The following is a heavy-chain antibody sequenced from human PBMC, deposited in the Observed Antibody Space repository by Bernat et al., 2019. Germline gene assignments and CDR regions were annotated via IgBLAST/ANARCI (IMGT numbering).Heavy chain of an antibody. D-gene: IGHD5-18*01. V-gene: IGHV4-61*02. CDR3: AGDACQAYSYGPITSWFDP. CDR2: IYTSGST. Sequence: QVQLQESGPGLVKSSQTLSPTCTVPGGSISSGSYYWSWIRQPAGKGPEWIGRIYTSGSTNYDPSLKSRVTISVDTSKNQFSLKLSSVPAADTAVYYCAGDACQAYSYGPITSWFDPWGQGTLVTVSS. CDR1: GGSISSGSYY. J-gene: IGHJ5*02.